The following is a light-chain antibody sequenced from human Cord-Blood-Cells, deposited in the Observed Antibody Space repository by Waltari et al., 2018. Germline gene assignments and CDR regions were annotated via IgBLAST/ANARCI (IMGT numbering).Light chain of an antibody. J-gene: IGKJ2*01. CDR1: QSISNW. Sequence: DIQMTQSPSTLSASVGDRVTITCRASQSISNWLAWYQQKPGKAPKLLIYDASSLESGVPSRFSGSGSGTEFTLTISSLQPDDFATYYCQQYNSYSPETFGQGTKLEIK. V-gene: IGKV1-5*01. CDR2: DAS. CDR3: QQYNSYSPET.